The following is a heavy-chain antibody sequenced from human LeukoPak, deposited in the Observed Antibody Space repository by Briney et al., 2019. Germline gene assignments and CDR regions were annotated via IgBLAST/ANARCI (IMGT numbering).Heavy chain of an antibody. V-gene: IGHV3-74*01. J-gene: IGHJ4*02. D-gene: IGHD3-3*01. CDR3: ARGSITIFGLVTL. CDR1: GFTFSTYW. CDR2: IDSDRGST. Sequence: PGGSLRLSCAASGFTFSTYWMHWVRQAPGKGLVWVSRIDSDRGSTSYADSVKGRFTISRDNAKNTLFLQMNSLRGDDTAVYYCARGSITIFGLVTLWGQGTLVTVSS.